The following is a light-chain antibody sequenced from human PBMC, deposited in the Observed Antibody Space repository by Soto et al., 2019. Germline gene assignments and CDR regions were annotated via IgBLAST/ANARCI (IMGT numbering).Light chain of an antibody. V-gene: IGKV1-5*01. CDR3: QQYNSYWWT. Sequence: DIQMTQSPSTLSASVGDRVTITCRASQSISSWLAWYQQKPGKAPKLLIYDASSLESGVPSRFSGSGSGTEFTLTISSLQPDDFATYYCQQYNSYWWTFXQGTKVDIK. J-gene: IGKJ1*01. CDR1: QSISSW. CDR2: DAS.